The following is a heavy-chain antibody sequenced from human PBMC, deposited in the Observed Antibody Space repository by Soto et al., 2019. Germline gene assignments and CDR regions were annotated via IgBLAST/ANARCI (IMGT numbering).Heavy chain of an antibody. CDR2: INSGGYSV. Sequence: GGSQRLSCASSGFTFTDDFMTWIRQTPGKGLEWLSSINSGGYSVYYADSVKGRFTISRDNSKNTLYLQMNSLRAEDTAVYYCAKLPHSTDPYYWGQGTLVTVSS. V-gene: IGHV3-11*04. CDR3: AKLPHSTDPYY. J-gene: IGHJ4*02. CDR1: GFTFTDDF. D-gene: IGHD2-2*01.